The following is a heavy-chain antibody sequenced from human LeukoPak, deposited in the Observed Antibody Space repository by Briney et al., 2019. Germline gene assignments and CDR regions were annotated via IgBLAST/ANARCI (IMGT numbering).Heavy chain of an antibody. CDR2: IIPIFGTA. CDR3: ARDQGAGTPWYYFDY. CDR1: GGTFSSYA. V-gene: IGHV1-69*05. Sequence: SVKVSCKASGGTFSSYAISWVRQAPGQGLEWMGGIIPIFGTANYAQKFQGRVTMTRDTSTSTVYMELSSLRSEDTAVYYCARDQGAGTPWYYFDYWGQGTLVTVSS. J-gene: IGHJ4*02. D-gene: IGHD6-19*01.